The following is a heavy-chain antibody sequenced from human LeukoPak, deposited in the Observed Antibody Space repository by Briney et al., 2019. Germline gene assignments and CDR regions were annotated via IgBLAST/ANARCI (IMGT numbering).Heavy chain of an antibody. CDR3: ARDYDILTGYSTDLGY. CDR1: GFTFSSYG. D-gene: IGHD3-9*01. V-gene: IGHV3-30*02. Sequence: GGSLRLSCAASGFTFSSYGMHWVRQAPGKGLERVAFIRNDGSNKYYADSVKGRFTISRDNAKNSLYLQMNSLRAEDTAVYYCARDYDILTGYSTDLGYWGQGTLVTVSS. J-gene: IGHJ4*02. CDR2: IRNDGSNK.